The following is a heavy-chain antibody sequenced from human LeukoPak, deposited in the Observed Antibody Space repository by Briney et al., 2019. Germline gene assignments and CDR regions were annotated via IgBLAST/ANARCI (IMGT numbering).Heavy chain of an antibody. D-gene: IGHD1-26*01. V-gene: IGHV4-59*01. CDR3: ARQDGSGSYPFDY. CDR2: IYYSGST. Sequence: SETLSLTCTVSGGSISSYYWSWIRQPPGKGLEWIGYIYYSGSTNYNPSLKSRVTISADTSKNHFSLKLNSVTAADTAVYYCARQDGSGSYPFDYWGQGTLVTVSS. CDR1: GGSISSYY. J-gene: IGHJ4*02.